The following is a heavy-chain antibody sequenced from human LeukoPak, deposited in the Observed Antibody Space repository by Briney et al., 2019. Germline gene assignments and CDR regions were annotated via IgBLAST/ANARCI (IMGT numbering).Heavy chain of an antibody. CDR2: MHPNSGNT. CDR1: GYTFTSYD. V-gene: IGHV1-8*01. Sequence: ASVNVSCKASGYTFTSYDINWVRQATGQGLEWMGWMHPNSGNTGYAQKFQGRVTMNRNTHISTAYMELSSLRSEDTAVYYCARRYDFWSGYQLYYYYGMDVWGQGTTVTVSS. CDR3: ARRYDFWSGYQLYYYYGMDV. J-gene: IGHJ6*02. D-gene: IGHD3-3*01.